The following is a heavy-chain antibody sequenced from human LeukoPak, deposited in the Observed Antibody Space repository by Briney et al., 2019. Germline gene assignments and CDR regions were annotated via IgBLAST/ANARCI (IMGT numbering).Heavy chain of an antibody. CDR1: GFTFSNYW. V-gene: IGHV3-74*01. Sequence: PGGSLRLSCVASGFTFSNYWMHWVRQVPGKGLVWGSRINLDGSTTTYANSVKGRFTISRDNAKNTLYLQMNSLRAEATALYYCARDKTVSALRRDYMDVWGKGTTVTVSS. D-gene: IGHD4-17*01. CDR3: ARDKTVSALRRDYMDV. CDR2: INLDGSTT. J-gene: IGHJ6*03.